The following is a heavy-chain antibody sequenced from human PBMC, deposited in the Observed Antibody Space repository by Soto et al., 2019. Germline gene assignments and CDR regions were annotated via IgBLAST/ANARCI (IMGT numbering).Heavy chain of an antibody. Sequence: QVQLVESGGGVVQPGRSLRLSCAASGFTFSSHGMHWVRQAPGKGLEWVAVISYDGSNKFYADSVKGRFTISRDNSKNTLYMKMNTLRAEDTAVYYCAKGDDRGEYHYGMDVWGQGTTVTVSS. V-gene: IGHV3-30*18. CDR3: AKGDDRGEYHYGMDV. J-gene: IGHJ6*02. D-gene: IGHD3-10*01. CDR1: GFTFSSHG. CDR2: ISYDGSNK.